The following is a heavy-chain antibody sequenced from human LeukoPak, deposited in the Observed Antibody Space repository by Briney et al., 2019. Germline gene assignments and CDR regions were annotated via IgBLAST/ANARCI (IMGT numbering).Heavy chain of an antibody. Sequence: SETLSLTCTVSGGSISSSSYYWGWIRQPPGKGLEWIGSIYYSGSTYYNPSLKSRVTISVDTSKNQFSLKLSSVTAADTAVYYCARESGYSSGWYDLLPFDIWGQGTMVTVSS. J-gene: IGHJ3*02. V-gene: IGHV4-39*07. CDR1: GGSISSSSYY. CDR2: IYYSGST. CDR3: ARESGYSSGWYDLLPFDI. D-gene: IGHD6-19*01.